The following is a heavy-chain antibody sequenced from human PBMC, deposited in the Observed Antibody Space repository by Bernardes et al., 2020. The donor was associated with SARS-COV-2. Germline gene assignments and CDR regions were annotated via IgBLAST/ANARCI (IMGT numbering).Heavy chain of an antibody. J-gene: IGHJ4*02. CDR3: ARVGSGTYPPDFDY. D-gene: IGHD3-3*01. CDR1: GYTFTDYY. CDR2: INPNSGGT. Sequence: ASVKVSCKPSGYTFTDYYMHWVRQAPGQGLEWMGRINPNSGGTKYTQKFQGRVTMTCDTSISTAYMDLSRLRSDDTAVYYCARVGSGTYPPDFDYWGQGTLVTVSS. V-gene: IGHV1-2*02.